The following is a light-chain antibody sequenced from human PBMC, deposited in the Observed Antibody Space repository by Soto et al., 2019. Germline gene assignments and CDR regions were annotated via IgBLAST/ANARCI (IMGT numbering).Light chain of an antibody. Sequence: QPALTQPASVSGSPGQSITISCTGTSSDVGSYNLVSWYQQHPGKAPKLMIYEGSKRPSGVSNRFSGSKSGNTASLTISGLQAEDEADYYCCSYAGSSTFFFGGGTKLTVL. CDR2: EGS. CDR3: CSYAGSSTFF. J-gene: IGLJ2*01. CDR1: SSDVGSYNL. V-gene: IGLV2-23*03.